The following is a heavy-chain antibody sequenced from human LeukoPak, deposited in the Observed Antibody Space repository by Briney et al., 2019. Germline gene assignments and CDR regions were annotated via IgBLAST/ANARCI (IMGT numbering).Heavy chain of an antibody. CDR3: ATGAPGTKPYYFDY. CDR1: GYTLTELS. CDR2: FDPEDGET. Sequence: ASVNVSGKVSGYTLTELSMHWVRQAPGKGLEWMGGFDPEDGETIYAQKFQGRVTMTEDTSTDTAYMELSSLRSEDTAVYYCATGAPGTKPYYFDYWGQGTLVTVSS. J-gene: IGHJ4*02. V-gene: IGHV1-24*01.